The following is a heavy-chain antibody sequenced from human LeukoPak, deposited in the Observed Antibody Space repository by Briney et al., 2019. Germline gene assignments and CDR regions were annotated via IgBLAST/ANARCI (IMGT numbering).Heavy chain of an antibody. Sequence: SETLSLTCTVSGGSISSYYWNWIRQPPGKGLEWIGYIYYSGTTNYNPSLKSRVTISVDTSKNQFSLKLSSVTAADTAVYYCVSVTGGSSPLYYFDYWGQGTLVTVSS. V-gene: IGHV4-59*12. CDR1: GGSISSYY. CDR3: VSVTGGSSPLYYFDY. CDR2: IYYSGTT. J-gene: IGHJ4*02. D-gene: IGHD6-6*01.